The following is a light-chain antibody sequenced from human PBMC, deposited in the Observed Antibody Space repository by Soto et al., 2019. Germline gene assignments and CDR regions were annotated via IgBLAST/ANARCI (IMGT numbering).Light chain of an antibody. CDR2: KAS. J-gene: IGKJ2*01. V-gene: IGKV1-5*03. Sequence: DIPMTQSPSTLSASVGDRVTITCRASQSISSRLAWYQQKPGKAPKLLIYKASSLESGVPSRFSGSGSGTEFTLTISSLQPDDFATYYCQQYNSYSGTFGQGTKLEIK. CDR3: QQYNSYSGT. CDR1: QSISSR.